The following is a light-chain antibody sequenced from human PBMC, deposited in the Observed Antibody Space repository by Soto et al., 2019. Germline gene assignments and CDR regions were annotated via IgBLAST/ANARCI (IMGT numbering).Light chain of an antibody. CDR3: QQYNNWPALT. J-gene: IGKJ4*01. CDR2: RAS. CDR1: KSVSSN. V-gene: IGKV3-15*01. Sequence: ELVMTQSPATLPVSPGERATLSCRSSKSVSSNLAWYQQKPGQAPRLLIYRASTRATGVPARFSGSGSGTDFTLTISSLQSVDVAVYYCQQYNNWPALTFGGGTQVEIK.